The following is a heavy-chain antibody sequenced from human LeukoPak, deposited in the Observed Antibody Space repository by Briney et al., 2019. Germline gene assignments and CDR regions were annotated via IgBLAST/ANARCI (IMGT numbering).Heavy chain of an antibody. J-gene: IGHJ4*02. CDR1: GFTFSSYG. V-gene: IGHV3-23*01. D-gene: IGHD3-22*01. CDR2: ISGSGGST. Sequence: GGSLRLSCAASGFTFSSYGMSWVRQAPGQGLEWVSAISGSGGSTYYADSVKGRFTISRDNSKNTLYLQMNSLRAEDTAVYYCAKDPYYDSSGPHIGGQGTLVTVSS. CDR3: AKDPYYDSSGPHI.